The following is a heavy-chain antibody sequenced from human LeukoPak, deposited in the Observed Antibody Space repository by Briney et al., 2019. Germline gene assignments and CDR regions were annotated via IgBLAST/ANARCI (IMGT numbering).Heavy chain of an antibody. J-gene: IGHJ5*02. D-gene: IGHD3/OR15-3a*01. CDR2: TSGRADHT. CDR1: GFTFSNYA. V-gene: IGHV3-23*01. CDR3: AKDPQENRRDWFMRYFDL. Sequence: GGSLRFSCTASGFTFSNYAMSWVRQAPGKGLEWVSATSGRADHTYYADSVKVRFIISRDNSKTTVYLQMKSLRVEDTAVYYCAKDPQENRRDWFMRYFDLWGQGTLVSVSS.